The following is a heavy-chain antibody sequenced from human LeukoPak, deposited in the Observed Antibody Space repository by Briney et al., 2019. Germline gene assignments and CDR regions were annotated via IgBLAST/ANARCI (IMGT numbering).Heavy chain of an antibody. Sequence: PSETLSLTCTVSGGSISNYYWSWIRQPPGKRLEWFGYIYYTGSTNYNPSLKSRVTISVDTSKNRFSLKLTSVTAADTAVYYCARGPGPLDSWGQGTLVTVSS. CDR2: IYYTGST. J-gene: IGHJ5*01. CDR3: ARGPGPLDS. V-gene: IGHV4-59*01. CDR1: GGSISNYY.